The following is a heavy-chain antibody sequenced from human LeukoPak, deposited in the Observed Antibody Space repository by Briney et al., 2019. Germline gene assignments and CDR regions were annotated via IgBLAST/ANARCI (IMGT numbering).Heavy chain of an antibody. D-gene: IGHD3-10*01. CDR3: AQYNRDGGLLGGGWFDP. Sequence: SVKVSCKASGGTFSSYAISWVRQAPGQGLEWMGGIIPIFGTANYAQKFQGRVTITADESTSTAYMELSSLRSEDTAVYYCAQYNRDGGLLGGGWFDPWGQGTLVTVSS. J-gene: IGHJ5*02. CDR1: GGTFSSYA. V-gene: IGHV1-69*01. CDR2: IIPIFGTA.